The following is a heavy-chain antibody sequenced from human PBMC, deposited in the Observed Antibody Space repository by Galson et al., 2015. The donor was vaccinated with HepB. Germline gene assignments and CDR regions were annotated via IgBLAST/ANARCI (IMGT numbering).Heavy chain of an antibody. J-gene: IGHJ4*02. Sequence: SLRLSCAGSGFTVSSSFMTWVRQAPGKGLEWVSLIYRGDKTYYADSVKGRFTISRDNSNTLYLQMNSLRAEDTAVYYCAREVYYYDTSGYPITFDYWGQGPLVTVSS. CDR2: IYRGDKT. D-gene: IGHD3-22*01. V-gene: IGHV3-53*01. CDR3: AREVYYYDTSGYPITFDY. CDR1: GFTVSSSF.